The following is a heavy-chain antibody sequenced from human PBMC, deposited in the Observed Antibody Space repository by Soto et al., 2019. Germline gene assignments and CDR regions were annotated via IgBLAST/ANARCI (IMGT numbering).Heavy chain of an antibody. CDR2: IKPDGSDK. CDR1: GFSFYNYW. J-gene: IGHJ3*02. V-gene: IGHV3-7*02. Sequence: EVQLVESGGGLVQPGESLRLSCAASGFSFYNYWMNWVRQAPGKGPEWVANIKPDGSDKNYVDSVKGRFPISRDNAKNSLFLQMNSLRAEDTAVYYCARGSSNAFDMWGQGKMVTVSS. CDR3: ARGSSNAFDM.